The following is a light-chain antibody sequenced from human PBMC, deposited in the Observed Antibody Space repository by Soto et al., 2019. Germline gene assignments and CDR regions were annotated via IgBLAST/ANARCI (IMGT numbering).Light chain of an antibody. CDR2: GAS. CDR1: QSVSSN. V-gene: IGKV3-15*01. Sequence: EIVMTQSPGTLSVSPGERATLSCRASQSVSSNLAWYQQKHGQAPSILIYGASTRTTGIPARISGSGSGTEFALTISSLQSEDFAVYYCQQYNNWPRTFGQGTKVDIK. J-gene: IGKJ1*01. CDR3: QQYNNWPRT.